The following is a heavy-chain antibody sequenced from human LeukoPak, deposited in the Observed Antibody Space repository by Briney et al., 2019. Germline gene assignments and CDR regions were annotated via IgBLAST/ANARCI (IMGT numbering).Heavy chain of an antibody. CDR2: IKEDGSDR. J-gene: IGHJ3*02. Sequence: GGSLRLSCAASGFTFSNYWMTWVRQVPGKGLEWVASIKEDGSDRYNVDSVKGRFTISRDNAKNSLSLQMSSLRAEDTAVYYCASTLTFDNWGLGILVAVSS. V-gene: IGHV3-7*01. CDR1: GFTFSNYW. CDR3: ASTLTFDN.